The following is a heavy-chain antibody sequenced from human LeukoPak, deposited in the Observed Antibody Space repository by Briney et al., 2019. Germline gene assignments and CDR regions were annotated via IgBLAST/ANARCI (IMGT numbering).Heavy chain of an antibody. CDR3: ARVIAVAGSFDY. CDR2: IHNSGST. Sequence: PSETLSLTCTVSGGSVSSGSYYWSWIRQPPGKGLEWIGYIHNSGSTNYNPSLKSRVTISVDTSKNQFSLKLSSVTAADTAVYYCARVIAVAGSFDYWGQGTLVTVSS. D-gene: IGHD6-19*01. CDR1: GGSVSSGSYY. J-gene: IGHJ4*02. V-gene: IGHV4-61*01.